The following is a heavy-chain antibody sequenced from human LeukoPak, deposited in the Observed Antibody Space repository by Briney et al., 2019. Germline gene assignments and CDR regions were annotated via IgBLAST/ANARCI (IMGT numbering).Heavy chain of an antibody. CDR1: GYTLTELS. Sequence: ASVKVSCKVSGYTLTELSMHWVRQAPGKGLEWMGGFDPEDGETIYAQKFQGRVTVTEDTSTDTAYMELSSLRSEDTAVYYCATARGQQLHPTGYYMDVWGKGTTVTVSS. J-gene: IGHJ6*03. D-gene: IGHD6-13*01. CDR3: ATARGQQLHPTGYYMDV. CDR2: FDPEDGET. V-gene: IGHV1-24*01.